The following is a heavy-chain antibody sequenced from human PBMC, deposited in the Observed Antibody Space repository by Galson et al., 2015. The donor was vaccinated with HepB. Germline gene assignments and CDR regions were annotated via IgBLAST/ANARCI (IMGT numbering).Heavy chain of an antibody. CDR3: TKDQYTTGWHVLDY. D-gene: IGHD6-19*01. J-gene: IGHJ4*02. Sequence: SLRLSCAASGFTFTSYAMSWVRQALGEGLEWVSAVSGSGGSTYYADSVKGRFTISRDNSKNTLYLQMKSLRDEDTAVYYCTKDQYTTGWHVLDYWGQGTLATVSS. CDR1: GFTFTSYA. CDR2: VSGSGGST. V-gene: IGHV3-23*01.